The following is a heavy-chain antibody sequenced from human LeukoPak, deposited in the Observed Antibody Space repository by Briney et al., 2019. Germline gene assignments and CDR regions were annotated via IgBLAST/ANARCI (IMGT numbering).Heavy chain of an antibody. D-gene: IGHD6-13*01. V-gene: IGHV3-21*01. CDR3: ARDLGIAAAGTSGLPDYYYGMDV. CDR2: ISSSSSYI. J-gene: IGHJ6*02. Sequence: GGSLRLSCAASGFTFSSYSMSWVRQAPGKGLEWVSSISSSSSYIYYADSVKGRFTISRDNAKNSLYLQMNSLRAEDTVVYYCARDLGIAAAGTSGLPDYYYGMDVWGQGTTVTVSS. CDR1: GFTFSSYS.